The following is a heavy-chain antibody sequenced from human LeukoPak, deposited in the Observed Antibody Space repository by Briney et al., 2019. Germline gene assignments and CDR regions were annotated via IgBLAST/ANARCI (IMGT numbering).Heavy chain of an antibody. Sequence: YAMSWVRQAPGKGLEWVSAISGSGGSTYYADSVKGRFTISRDNSKNTLYLQMNSLRAEDTAVYYCAASRYYFDYWGQGTLVTVSS. V-gene: IGHV3-23*01. D-gene: IGHD6-6*01. J-gene: IGHJ4*02. CDR1: YA. CDR3: AASRYYFDY. CDR2: ISGSGGST.